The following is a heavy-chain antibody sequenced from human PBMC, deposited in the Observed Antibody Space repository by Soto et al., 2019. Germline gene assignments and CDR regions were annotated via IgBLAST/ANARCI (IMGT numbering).Heavy chain of an antibody. CDR2: IYWDDDK. D-gene: IGHD3-10*01. V-gene: IGHV2-5*02. CDR1: GFSLSTSGVA. Sequence: QITLKESGPTLVKPTQTLTLTCTFSGFSLSTSGVAVGWIRQPPGKALEWLALIYWDDDKRYSPSLKSRLTIPKDTSKNQVVLTLTNMDPVDTATYYCAHRRGYYGSGSYSGMFWFDPWGQGPLVTVSS. J-gene: IGHJ5*02. CDR3: AHRRGYYGSGSYSGMFWFDP.